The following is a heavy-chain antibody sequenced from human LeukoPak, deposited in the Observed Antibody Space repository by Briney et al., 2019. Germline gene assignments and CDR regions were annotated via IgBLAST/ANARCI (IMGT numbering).Heavy chain of an antibody. Sequence: ATVKISCKASGNIFIDYYLHWVQQAPGKGLEWMGRFDPEDGETLYAQKFRGRVTITAAPSTDTAYMELSSLRPDDTAIYYCATGPKYSTSDHWGQGTLVTVSS. J-gene: IGHJ4*02. CDR2: FDPEDGET. D-gene: IGHD6-6*01. V-gene: IGHV1-69-2*01. CDR1: GNIFIDYY. CDR3: ATGPKYSTSDH.